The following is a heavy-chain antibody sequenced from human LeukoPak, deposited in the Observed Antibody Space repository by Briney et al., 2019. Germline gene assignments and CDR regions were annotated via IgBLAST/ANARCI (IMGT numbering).Heavy chain of an antibody. J-gene: IGHJ4*02. CDR2: VDPEDGET. V-gene: IGHV1-24*01. Sequence: ASVRVSCKVSGYTLTELSMHWVRQAPGKGLEWMGGVDPEDGETIYTRRFQGRVNMTEDTSADTAYMELSSLRSEDTAVYYCAADTGVLLNSWGQGTLVTVSS. CDR3: AADTGVLLNS. D-gene: IGHD4-23*01. CDR1: GYTLTELS.